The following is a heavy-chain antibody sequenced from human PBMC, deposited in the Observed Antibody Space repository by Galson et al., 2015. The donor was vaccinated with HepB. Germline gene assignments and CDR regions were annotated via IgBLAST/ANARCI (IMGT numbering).Heavy chain of an antibody. CDR1: GFTFNNYA. CDR2: ISGSGGST. V-gene: IGHV3-23*01. J-gene: IGHJ4*02. Sequence: SLRLSCAASGFTFNNYAMSWVRQAPGKGLEWVSAISGSGGSTYYADSVKGRFTISRDNSKNTLYLQMNSLRAEDTAVYYCAHGGTMVRGVPGYWGQGTLVTVSS. D-gene: IGHD3-10*01. CDR3: AHGGTMVRGVPGY.